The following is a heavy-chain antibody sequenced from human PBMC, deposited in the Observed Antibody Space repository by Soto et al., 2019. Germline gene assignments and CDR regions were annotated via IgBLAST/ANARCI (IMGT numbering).Heavy chain of an antibody. CDR1: GITFDNYS. J-gene: IGHJ4*02. CDR2: ISTSGAST. Sequence: PGGSLRLSCAASGITFDNYSIGWVRQAPGRGLGWVSAISTSGASTSFADSVEGRFTISRDNSENTLYLQMSSLRVEDTAVYYCAKGDSCRPLCYFDYWGQGILLTVSS. V-gene: IGHV3-23*01. CDR3: AKGDSCRPLCYFDY. D-gene: IGHD3-16*01.